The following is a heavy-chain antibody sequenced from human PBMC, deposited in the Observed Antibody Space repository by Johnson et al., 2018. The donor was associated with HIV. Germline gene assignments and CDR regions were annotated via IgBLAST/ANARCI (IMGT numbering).Heavy chain of an antibody. CDR3: AREQTSMVQGVIWAFDI. CDR1: GFTFSSYA. Sequence: VHLVESGGGVVQPGRSLRLSCAASGFTFSSYAMHWVRQAPGKGLEWVAVISYDGSNKYYADSVKGRFTISRDNSKNTLYLQMNSLRAEDTAVYYCAREQTSMVQGVIWAFDIWGQGTMVTVSS. V-gene: IGHV3-30*04. CDR2: ISYDGSNK. D-gene: IGHD3-10*01. J-gene: IGHJ3*02.